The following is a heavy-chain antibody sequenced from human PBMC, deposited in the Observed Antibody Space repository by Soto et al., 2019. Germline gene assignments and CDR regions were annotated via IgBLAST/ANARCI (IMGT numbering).Heavy chain of an antibody. CDR3: ARRRVLRVVAATPYWFDP. D-gene: IGHD2-15*01. J-gene: IGHJ5*02. CDR2: INHSGST. V-gene: IGHV4-34*01. Sequence: SETLSLTCAVYGGSFSGYYWSWIRQPPGKGLEWIGEINHSGSTNYNPSLKSRVTISVDTSKNQFSLKLSSVTAADTAVYYCARRRVLRVVAATPYWFDPWGQGTLVTVSP. CDR1: GGSFSGYY.